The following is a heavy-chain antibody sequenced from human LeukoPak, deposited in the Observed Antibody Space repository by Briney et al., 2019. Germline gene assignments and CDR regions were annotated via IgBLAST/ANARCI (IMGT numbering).Heavy chain of an antibody. J-gene: IGHJ6*02. CDR3: ARVVVGQTDYNYYYGMDV. CDR2: ISYDGSRD. V-gene: IGHV3-30*04. D-gene: IGHD2-21*01. Sequence: GGSLRLSCAASGFSLGTYAMHWVRQAPGKGLEWLALISYDGSRDHYADSVKGRSTISRDNSKNTVHLQMNSLRGEDTAIYYCARVVVGQTDYNYYYGMDVWGQRTTVTVSS. CDR1: GFSLGTYA.